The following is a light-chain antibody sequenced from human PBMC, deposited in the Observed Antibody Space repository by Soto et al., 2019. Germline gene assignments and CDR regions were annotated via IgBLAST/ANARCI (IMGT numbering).Light chain of an antibody. J-gene: IGKJ4*01. CDR1: QGISSY. CDR3: LHDYNYPLA. CDR2: AAS. Sequence: AIQLTQSPSSLSASVGDRVTITCRASQGISSYLAWYQQKPGKAPKLLIYAASTLQSGVPSRFSGSGSETDFTLTISSLQPDDFATYYCLHDYNYPLAFGGGTKVDIK. V-gene: IGKV1-6*01.